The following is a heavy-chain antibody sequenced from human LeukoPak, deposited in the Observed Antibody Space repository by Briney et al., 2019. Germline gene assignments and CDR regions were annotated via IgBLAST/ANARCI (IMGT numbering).Heavy chain of an antibody. CDR1: GGSIRSSNHY. Sequence: NPAETLSLTCTVSGGSIRSSNHYWGWIRQPPGKGLEWIGTDYYTHSMYYNPSLKSRVTMPVDTSKNQFSLKLSSVTAADTVMYYCARLNTMLRGVMTCYYWGQGTLVSVSS. CDR3: ARLNTMLRGVMTCYY. V-gene: IGHV4-39*01. CDR2: DYYTHSM. D-gene: IGHD3-10*01. J-gene: IGHJ4*02.